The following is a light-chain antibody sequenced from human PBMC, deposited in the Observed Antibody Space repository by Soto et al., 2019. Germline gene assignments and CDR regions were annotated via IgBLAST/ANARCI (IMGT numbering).Light chain of an antibody. CDR1: QSVSSSY. CDR3: QHYSNWQTWT. V-gene: IGKV3-15*01. Sequence: EIVLTQSPGTLSLSPGERATLSCRSSQSVSSSYLGWYQQKPGQAPRLLIYGASTRAIDIPARFSGSGSETEFTLTISSLQSEDFAVYYCQHYSNWQTWTFGQGTKVDIK. J-gene: IGKJ1*01. CDR2: GAS.